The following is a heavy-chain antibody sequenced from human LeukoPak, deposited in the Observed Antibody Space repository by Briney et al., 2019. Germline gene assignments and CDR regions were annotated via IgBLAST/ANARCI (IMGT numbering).Heavy chain of an antibody. CDR3: ASPGDFWSGYYQYYYYGMDV. D-gene: IGHD3-3*01. V-gene: IGHV1-69*01. CDR2: IIPIFGTA. Sequence: SVTVSCKASGGTFSSYAISWVRQAPGQGLEWMGGIIPIFGTANYAQKFQGRVTITADESTSTAYMELSSLRSEDTAVYYCASPGDFWSGYYQYYYYGMDVWGQGTTVTVSS. CDR1: GGTFSSYA. J-gene: IGHJ6*02.